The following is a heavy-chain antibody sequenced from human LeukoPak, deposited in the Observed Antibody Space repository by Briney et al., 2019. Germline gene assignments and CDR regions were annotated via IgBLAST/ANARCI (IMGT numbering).Heavy chain of an antibody. D-gene: IGHD2-21*02. CDR2: INHNSGGT. J-gene: IGHJ5*02. CDR3: ASIGGDFEGWFDP. Sequence: ASVKVSCKDSGYTFTGYYMHWVRQAPGQGLEGMGWINHNSGGTNYAQKFQGRVTMTRDTSISTGYMVLSRLRSDDTAVYYCASIGGDFEGWFDPWGQGTLVTVSS. V-gene: IGHV1-2*02. CDR1: GYTFTGYY.